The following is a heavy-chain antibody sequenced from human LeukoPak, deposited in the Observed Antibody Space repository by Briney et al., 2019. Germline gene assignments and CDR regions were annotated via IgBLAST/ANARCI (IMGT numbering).Heavy chain of an antibody. J-gene: IGHJ4*02. D-gene: IGHD3-10*01. CDR1: GGSISSGSYY. CDR3: ARVVALLLWFGEFNENYYFDY. CDR2: IYTSGST. Sequence: PSQTLSLTCTVSGGSISSGSYYWSWIRQPAGKGLEWIGRIYTSGSTNYNPSLKSRVTISVDTSKNQFSLKLSSVTAADTAVYYCARVVALLLWFGEFNENYYFDYWGQGTLVTVSS. V-gene: IGHV4-61*02.